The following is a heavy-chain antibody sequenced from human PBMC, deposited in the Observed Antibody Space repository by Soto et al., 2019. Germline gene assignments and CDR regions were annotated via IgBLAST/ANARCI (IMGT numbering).Heavy chain of an antibody. CDR2: INPSGGST. J-gene: IGHJ6*02. D-gene: IGHD4-17*01. Sequence: ASVKVSCKASGYTFTSYYMHWVRQAPGQGLEWMGIINPSGGSTSYAQKFQGRVTMTRDTSTSTVYMELSSLRSEDTAVYYCAREFSLDYGDYDYYYYGMDVWGQGTTVTVSS. V-gene: IGHV1-46*01. CDR1: GYTFTSYY. CDR3: AREFSLDYGDYDYYYYGMDV.